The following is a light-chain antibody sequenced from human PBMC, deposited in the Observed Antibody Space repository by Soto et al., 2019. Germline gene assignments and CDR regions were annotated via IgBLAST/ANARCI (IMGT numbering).Light chain of an antibody. CDR3: CSYAGSYTRV. V-gene: IGLV2-11*01. CDR1: SSEVGGYNY. J-gene: IGLJ2*01. Sequence: QSALTQPRSVSGSPGQSVTISCTGTSSEVGGYNYVSWYQQHPGKAPKLMIYDVSKRPSGVPDRCSGSKSGNTASLTISGLPAEDEADYYCCSYAGSYTRVFGGGTKLTVL. CDR2: DVS.